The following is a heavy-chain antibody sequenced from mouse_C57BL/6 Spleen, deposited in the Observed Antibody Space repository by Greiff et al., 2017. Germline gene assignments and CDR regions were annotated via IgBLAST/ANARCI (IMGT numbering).Heavy chain of an antibody. V-gene: IGHV5-9-1*02. CDR3: TRVLRYYFDY. D-gene: IGHD1-1*01. J-gene: IGHJ2*01. CDR1: GFTFSSYA. Sequence: EVKLVESGEGLVKPGGSLKLSCAASGFTFSSYAMSWVRQTPVKRLEWVAYISSGGDYIYYADTVKGRFTISRDNARNTLYLQMSSLKSEDTAMYYCTRVLRYYFDYWGQGTTLTVSS. CDR2: ISSGGDYI.